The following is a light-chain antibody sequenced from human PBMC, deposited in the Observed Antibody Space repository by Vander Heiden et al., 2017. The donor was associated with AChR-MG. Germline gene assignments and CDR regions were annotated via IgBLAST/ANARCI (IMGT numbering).Light chain of an antibody. CDR2: EGS. Sequence: QSALTPAAPVSGSPGQSIPISCTGTSSDVGRYNLVSWYQQHPGKAPKLRIDEGSKRPSGVSNRFSGSKSGNTASLTIPGLQAEDEADYYCCSYAGTWVFGGGTKLTVL. CDR3: CSYAGTWV. CDR1: SSDVGRYNL. V-gene: IGLV2-23*01. J-gene: IGLJ3*02.